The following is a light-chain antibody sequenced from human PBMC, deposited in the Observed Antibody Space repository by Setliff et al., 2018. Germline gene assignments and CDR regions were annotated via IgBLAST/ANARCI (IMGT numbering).Light chain of an antibody. V-gene: IGLV3-21*01. CDR3: QVWDSNNDQVI. Sequence: LTQPPSLSVAPGQTAKISCGGDDIGSNSVHWYRQKPGQAPMLVIYYDRGRPSEIPERFSGSNSGNTATLTITRVEVGDEADYYCQVWDSNNDQVIFGGGTKVTVL. J-gene: IGLJ2*01. CDR2: YDR. CDR1: DIGSNS.